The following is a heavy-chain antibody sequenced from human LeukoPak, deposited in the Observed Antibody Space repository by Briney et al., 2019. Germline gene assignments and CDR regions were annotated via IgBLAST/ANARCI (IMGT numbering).Heavy chain of an antibody. CDR1: GGSFSGYY. Sequence: SETLSLTCAVYGGSFSGYYWTWIRQPPGKGLEWIGEINHSGSTNYNPSLKSRVTISVDTSKNQFSLKLSSVTAADTAVYYCVRVHLYDILTGSDDYWGQGTLVTVSS. J-gene: IGHJ4*02. D-gene: IGHD3-9*01. V-gene: IGHV4-34*01. CDR2: INHSGST. CDR3: VRVHLYDILTGSDDY.